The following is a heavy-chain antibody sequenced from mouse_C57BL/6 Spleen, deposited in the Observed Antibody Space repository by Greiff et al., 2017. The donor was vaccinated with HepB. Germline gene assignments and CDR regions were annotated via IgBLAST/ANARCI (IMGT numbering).Heavy chain of an antibody. D-gene: IGHD1-1*01. CDR1: GFTFSSYG. V-gene: IGHV5-6*01. CDR3: ARRDYYGSSPAMDY. CDR2: ISSGGSYT. J-gene: IGHJ4*01. Sequence: EVQLVESGGDLVKPGGSLKLSCAASGFTFSSYGMSWVRQTPDKRLEWVATISSGGSYTYYPDSVKGRFTISRDNAKNTLYLQMSSLKSEDTAMYYCARRDYYGSSPAMDYWGQGTSVTVSS.